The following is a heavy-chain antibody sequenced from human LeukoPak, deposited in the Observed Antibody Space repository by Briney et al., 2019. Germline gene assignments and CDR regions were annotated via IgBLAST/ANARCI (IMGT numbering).Heavy chain of an antibody. Sequence: GGSLRLSCAASGFIFSNAWMSWVRQAPGKGLEWVDRIKSKTDGGTTDYAAPVKGRFTISRDDSKNTLYLQMNSLRAEDTAVYYCAKADIVVVTAIRAFDYWGQGTLVTVSS. V-gene: IGHV3-15*01. D-gene: IGHD2-21*02. CDR3: AKADIVVVTAIRAFDY. CDR2: IKSKTDGGTT. CDR1: GFIFSNAW. J-gene: IGHJ4*02.